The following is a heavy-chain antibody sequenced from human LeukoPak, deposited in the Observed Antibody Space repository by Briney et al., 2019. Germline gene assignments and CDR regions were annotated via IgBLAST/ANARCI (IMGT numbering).Heavy chain of an antibody. CDR3: ARGRRDDSNYRPFEY. J-gene: IGHJ4*02. D-gene: IGHD5-24*01. CDR2: IYYNGNA. CDR1: GGSTGSYY. V-gene: IGHV4-59*01. Sequence: SETLSLTCTVSGGSTGSYYWRWIRQTPGKGLEWIAYIYYNGNANYNPSLKSRITISIDTSKNQFSLKLTSVTAADTAVYYCARGRRDDSNYRPFEYWGQGILVTVSS.